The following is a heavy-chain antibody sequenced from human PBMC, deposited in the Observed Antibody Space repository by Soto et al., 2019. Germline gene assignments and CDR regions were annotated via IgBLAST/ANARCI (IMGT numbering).Heavy chain of an antibody. CDR2: INHSGST. J-gene: IGHJ5*02. D-gene: IGHD3-10*01. Sequence: SETLSLTCAVYGGSFSGYYWSWIRQPPGKGLEWIGEINHSGSTNYNPSLKSRVTISVDTSKNQFSLKLSSVTAADTAVYYCARESSDYGSGSYYKRWFDPWGQGTLVTVSS. CDR1: GGSFSGYY. CDR3: ARESSDYGSGSYYKRWFDP. V-gene: IGHV4-34*01.